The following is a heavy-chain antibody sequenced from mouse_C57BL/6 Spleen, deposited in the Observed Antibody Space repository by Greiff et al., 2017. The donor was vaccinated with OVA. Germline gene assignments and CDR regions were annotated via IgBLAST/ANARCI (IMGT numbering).Heavy chain of an antibody. V-gene: IGHV1-81*01. CDR2: IYPRSGNT. J-gene: IGHJ2*01. CDR3: ARNDGYYEYYFDY. CDR1: GYTFTSYG. D-gene: IGHD2-3*01. Sequence: VQGVESGAELARPGASVKLSCKASGYTFTSYGISWVKQRTGQGLEWIGEIYPRSGNTYYNEKFKGKATLTADKSSSTAYMELRSLTSEDSAVYFCARNDGYYEYYFDYWGQGTTLTVSS.